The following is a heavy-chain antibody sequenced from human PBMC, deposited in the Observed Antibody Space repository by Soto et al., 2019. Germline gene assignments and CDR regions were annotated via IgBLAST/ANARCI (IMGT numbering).Heavy chain of an antibody. J-gene: IGHJ2*01. V-gene: IGHV4-39*01. D-gene: IGHD3-10*01. CDR1: GGSISCSSYY. Sequence: QLQLQESGPGLVKPSETLSLTCTVSGGSISCSSYYWGWIRQPPGKGLEWIGSIYYSGSTYYNPSIQSRVTVSVDTSKNQFSLKLSSVAAADTAVYYCAALGGDGSGADGYFDLWGRGTLVTVSS. CDR3: AALGGDGSGADGYFDL. CDR2: IYYSGST.